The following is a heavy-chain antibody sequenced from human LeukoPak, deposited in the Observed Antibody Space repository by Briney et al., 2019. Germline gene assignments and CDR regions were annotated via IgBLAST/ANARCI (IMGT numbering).Heavy chain of an antibody. CDR1: GGSISSYY. V-gene: IGHV4-4*07. CDR2: IYTSGST. D-gene: IGHD3-22*01. CDR3: ARGVVGRYYDSSSAFDP. Sequence: SETLSLTCTVSGGSISSYYWSWIRQPAGKGLEWIGRIYTSGSTNYNLSLKSRVTMSVDTSKNQFSLKLSSVTAADTAVYYCARGVVGRYYDSSSAFDPWXXGTLVTVSS. J-gene: IGHJ5*02.